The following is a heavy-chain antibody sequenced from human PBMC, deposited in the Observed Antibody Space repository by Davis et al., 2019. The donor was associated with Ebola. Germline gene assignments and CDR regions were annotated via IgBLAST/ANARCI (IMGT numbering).Heavy chain of an antibody. V-gene: IGHV3-21*01. CDR1: GFTFSSYS. J-gene: IGHJ4*02. CDR3: ARDRLTTVSYNDY. CDR2: ISSSSSYI. D-gene: IGHD4-17*01. Sequence: PGGSLRLSCAASGFTFSSYSMNWVRQAPGKGLEWVSSISSSSSYIYYADSVKGRFTISRDNAKNSLYLQMNSLRAEDTAVYYCARDRLTTVSYNDYWGQGTLVTVSS.